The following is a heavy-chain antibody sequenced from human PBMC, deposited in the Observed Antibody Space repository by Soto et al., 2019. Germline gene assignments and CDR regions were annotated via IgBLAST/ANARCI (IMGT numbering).Heavy chain of an antibody. V-gene: IGHV3-53*01. D-gene: IGHD1-1*01. J-gene: IGHJ6*02. CDR3: ARDPGHGLDV. Sequence: GGSLRLSCAASGFTVSNNYMSWVGQPPGKGLEWVSVMYSGGSTYYADSVKGRFTISRDNSKNTLYLQMNSLRAEDTAVYYCARDPGHGLDVWGQGTTVTVSS. CDR1: GFTVSNNY. CDR2: MYSGGST.